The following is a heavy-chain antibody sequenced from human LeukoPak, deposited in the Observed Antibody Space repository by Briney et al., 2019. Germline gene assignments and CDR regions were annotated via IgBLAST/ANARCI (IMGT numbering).Heavy chain of an antibody. CDR3: ARRRAGLYYDILTGYFDY. D-gene: IGHD3-9*01. J-gene: IGHJ4*02. V-gene: IGHV4-39*01. Sequence: PSETLSLTCTVSGGSISSSSYYWGWIRQPPGKGLEWIGSIYYSGSTYYNPSLKSRVTISVDTSKNQFSLKLSPVTAADTAVYYCARRRAGLYYDILTGYFDYWGQGTLVTVSS. CDR2: IYYSGST. CDR1: GGSISSSSYY.